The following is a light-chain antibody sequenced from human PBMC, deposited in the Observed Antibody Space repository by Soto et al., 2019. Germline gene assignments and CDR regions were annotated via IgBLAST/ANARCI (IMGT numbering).Light chain of an antibody. J-gene: IGLJ2*01. CDR3: RSYTTSSTEV. V-gene: IGLV2-14*03. CDR1: SSDVGAYNY. CDR2: DVT. Sequence: QSALTQPASVSGSPGQSITISCTGTSSDVGAYNYVSWYQHHPGKAPKLMIYDVTNRPSGVSNRFSGSKSGNKASLTISGLQAEDEADYYCRSYTTSSTEVFGGGTKVTVL.